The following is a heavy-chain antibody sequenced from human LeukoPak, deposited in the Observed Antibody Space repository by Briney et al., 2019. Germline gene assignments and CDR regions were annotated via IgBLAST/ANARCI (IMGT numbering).Heavy chain of an antibody. Sequence: SETLSLTCTVSGGSISSYYWSWIRQPPGKGLEWSWYIYYSGSTNYNPSLKSRVTISVDTSKNQFSLKLSSVTAADTAVYYCASLGYCSSTSCYALGAFDIWGQGTMVTVSS. CDR2: IYYSGST. CDR3: ASLGYCSSTSCYALGAFDI. D-gene: IGHD2-2*01. J-gene: IGHJ3*02. CDR1: GGSISSYY. V-gene: IGHV4-59*01.